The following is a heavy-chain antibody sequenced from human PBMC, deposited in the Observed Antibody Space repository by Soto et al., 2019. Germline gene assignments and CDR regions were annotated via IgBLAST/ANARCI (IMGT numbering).Heavy chain of an antibody. J-gene: IGHJ6*02. V-gene: IGHV1-69*04. CDR3: AREGLVLVPTTVNSDSYYYAMDV. Sequence: SVKVSCKASGGTFSSYTISWVRRAPGQGLEWMGRIIPILGIANYAQKFQGRVTITADESTNTAYMELSSLRSEDTAVYYCAREGLVLVPTTVNSDSYYYAMDVWGQGTTVTVSS. CDR2: IIPILGIA. CDR1: GGTFSSYT. D-gene: IGHD2-2*01.